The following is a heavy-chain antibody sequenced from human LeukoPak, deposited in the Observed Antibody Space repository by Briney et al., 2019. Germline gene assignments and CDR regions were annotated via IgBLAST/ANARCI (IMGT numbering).Heavy chain of an antibody. V-gene: IGHV3-23*01. CDR1: GFTFSSYA. CDR3: AKAWPAAGTFDS. J-gene: IGHJ4*02. Sequence: GGSLRLSCAAPGFTFSSYAMTWVRPAPGKGLEWVSPILPGGGDTYYADSVKGRFTISRDTSKNTLYLQMNTLRVEDTAVYYCAKAWPAAGTFDSWGQGSLVTVSS. CDR2: ILPGGGDT. D-gene: IGHD6-13*01.